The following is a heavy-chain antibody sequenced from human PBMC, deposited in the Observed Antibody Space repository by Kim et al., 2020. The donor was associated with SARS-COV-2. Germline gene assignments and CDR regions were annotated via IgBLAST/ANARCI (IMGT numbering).Heavy chain of an antibody. J-gene: IGHJ6*03. V-gene: IGHV1-24*01. CDR3: ATAPTYYYDSNSYYYYMDV. CDR2: FDPEDGET. D-gene: IGHD3-22*01. Sequence: ASVKVSCKVSGYTLTELSMHWVRQAPGKGLEWMGGFDPEDGETIYAQKFQGRVTMTEDTSTDTAYMELSSLRSEDTAVYYCATAPTYYYDSNSYYYYMDVWGKGTTVTVSS. CDR1: GYTLTELS.